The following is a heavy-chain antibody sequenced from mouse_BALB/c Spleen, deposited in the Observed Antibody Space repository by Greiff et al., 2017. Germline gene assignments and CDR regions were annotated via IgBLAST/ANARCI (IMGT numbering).Heavy chain of an antibody. CDR2: ISYSGST. V-gene: IGHV3-8*02. J-gene: IGHJ4*01. CDR1: GDSITSGY. D-gene: IGHD2-4*01. CDR3: ARFDYDVGNYAMDY. Sequence: EVQLLQSGPSLVKPSQTLSLTCSVTGDSITSGYWNWIRKFPGNKLEYMGYISYSGSTYYNPSLKSRISITRDTSKNKYYLQLNSVTTEDTATYYCARFDYDVGNYAMDYWGQGTSVTVSS.